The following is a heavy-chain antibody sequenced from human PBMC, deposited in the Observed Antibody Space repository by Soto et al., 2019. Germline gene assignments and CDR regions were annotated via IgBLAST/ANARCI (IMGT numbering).Heavy chain of an antibody. Sequence: PGGSLRLSCAASGFTVSSNYMSWVRQAPGKGLEWVSVIYSGGSTYYADSVKGRFTISRDNSKNTLYLQMNSLRAEDTAVYYCARDSTIPRRYYMDVWGKGTTVTVSS. V-gene: IGHV3-66*01. D-gene: IGHD5-12*01. CDR2: IYSGGST. J-gene: IGHJ6*03. CDR1: GFTVSSNY. CDR3: ARDSTIPRRYYMDV.